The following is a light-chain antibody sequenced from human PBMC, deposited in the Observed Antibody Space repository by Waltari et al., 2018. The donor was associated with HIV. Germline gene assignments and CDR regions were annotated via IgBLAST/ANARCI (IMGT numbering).Light chain of an antibody. V-gene: IGLV1-40*01. CDR3: QSYGSRLGAVV. Sequence: QSVLTQPPSVSGAPGQRVTISCTGSSSNTGAGYDVHWYQQLPGTAPKLLIYGNNNLPSVVPDLFSGSKSGTSVSLSITGLQAEEEADYFCQSYGSRLGAVVFGGGTKLTVL. CDR1: SSNTGAGYD. J-gene: IGLJ2*01. CDR2: GNN.